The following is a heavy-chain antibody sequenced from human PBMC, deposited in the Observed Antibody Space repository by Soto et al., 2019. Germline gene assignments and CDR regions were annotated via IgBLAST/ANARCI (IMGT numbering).Heavy chain of an antibody. CDR2: INHSGNT. Sequence: PSETLSLTCAVYGGSFNDYYWSWIRQPPGKGLEWIGEINHSGNTKYNPSLKSRVTISVDRSKNQFSLKLSSVTAADTAVYYCARSSTIFGMVITSGYFDYWGQGTMVAVSS. CDR1: GGSFNDYY. D-gene: IGHD3-3*01. V-gene: IGHV4-34*01. CDR3: ARSSTIFGMVITSGYFDY. J-gene: IGHJ4*02.